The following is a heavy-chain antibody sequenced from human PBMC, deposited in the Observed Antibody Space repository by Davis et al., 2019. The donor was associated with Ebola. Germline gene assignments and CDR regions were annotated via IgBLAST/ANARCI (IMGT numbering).Heavy chain of an antibody. CDR2: LGTSADT. J-gene: IGHJ4*02. CDR3: ARHDDY. Sequence: GESLKISCAASGFIFSSYVMSWVRQAPGKGLEWVSTLGTSADTYCADSVKGRFTVSRDNAKNSLYLQMNSLRDADTAVYYCARHDDYWGQGTLVTVSS. CDR1: GFIFSSYV. V-gene: IGHV3-48*02.